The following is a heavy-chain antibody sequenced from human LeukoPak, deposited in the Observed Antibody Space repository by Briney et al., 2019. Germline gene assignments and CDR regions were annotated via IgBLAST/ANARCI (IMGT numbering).Heavy chain of an antibody. CDR3: ARVLDISVFGH. J-gene: IGHJ4*02. CDR2: INAGNGDT. V-gene: IGHV1-3*01. CDR1: GYTFTNYA. D-gene: IGHD3-16*01. Sequence: ASVKVSCKASGYTFTNYAMHWVRQAPGQRLEGMGWINAGNGDTKYSQKFQGRVTITRDTSASTAYMDLSSLRSEDAAVYYCARVLDISVFGHWGQGTLVTVSP.